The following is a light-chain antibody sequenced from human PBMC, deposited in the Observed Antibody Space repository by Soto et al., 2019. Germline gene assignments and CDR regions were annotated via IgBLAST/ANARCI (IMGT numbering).Light chain of an antibody. J-gene: IGKJ1*01. CDR2: GAS. Sequence: VLNQSPATLSLTQGERATLSCRASRVRSSCLAWSQQKPGQAPRLLIYGASSRATGIPDGFSGSGSGTDFTLTISRLEPEDFAVYYCQQYGRSRWTFGQGTKVDIK. CDR3: QQYGRSRWT. CDR1: RVRSSC. V-gene: IGKV3-20*01.